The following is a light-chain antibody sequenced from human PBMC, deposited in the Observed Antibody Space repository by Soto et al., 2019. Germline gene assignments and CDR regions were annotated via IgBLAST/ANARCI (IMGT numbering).Light chain of an antibody. V-gene: IGKV3D-15*01. CDR1: QGIGST. Sequence: IVMTQSPATLSVSPGERATLSCRASQGIGSTLAWYQQKPGQTPRLLIYDASTRATGVPTRISGSGSGTEFTLTISSLQSEDFAVYYCQQYNSWPLTFGGGTKVDIK. CDR3: QQYNSWPLT. J-gene: IGKJ4*01. CDR2: DAS.